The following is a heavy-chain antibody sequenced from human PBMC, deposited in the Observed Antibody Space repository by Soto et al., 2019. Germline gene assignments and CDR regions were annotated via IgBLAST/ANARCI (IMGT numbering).Heavy chain of an antibody. CDR3: ARGEGGFLEWLLPRYYYMDV. CDR2: ISSSSSYI. D-gene: IGHD3-3*01. Sequence: GGSLRLSCAASGFTFSSYSMNWVRQAPGKGLEWVSSISSSSSYIYYADSVKGRFTISRDNAKNSLYLQMNSLRAEDTAVYYCARGEGGFLEWLLPRYYYMDVWGKGTTVTVSS. CDR1: GFTFSSYS. J-gene: IGHJ6*03. V-gene: IGHV3-21*01.